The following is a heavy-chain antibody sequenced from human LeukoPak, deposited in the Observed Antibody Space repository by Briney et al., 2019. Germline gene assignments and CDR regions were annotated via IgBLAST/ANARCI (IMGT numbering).Heavy chain of an antibody. J-gene: IGHJ6*02. V-gene: IGHV3-48*02. CDR2: ISSSSTI. Sequence: GGSLRLSCAASGFTFSSYSMNWVRQAPGKGLEWVSYISSSSTIYYADSVKGRFTISRDNAKNSLYLQMNSLRDEDTAVYYCARRGLYDFWSGSLYGMDVWGQGTTVTVSS. CDR1: GFTFSSYS. D-gene: IGHD3-3*01. CDR3: ARRGLYDFWSGSLYGMDV.